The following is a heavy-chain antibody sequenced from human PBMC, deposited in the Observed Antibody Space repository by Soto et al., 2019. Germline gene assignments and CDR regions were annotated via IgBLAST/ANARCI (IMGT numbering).Heavy chain of an antibody. CDR1: GGSISSYY. CDR2: IYYSGST. D-gene: IGHD6-19*01. CDR3: ARHDPSSGWYSTYQYYFDY. J-gene: IGHJ4*02. V-gene: IGHV4-59*08. Sequence: QVQLQESGPGLVKPSETLSLTCTVSGGSISSYYWSWIRQPPGKGLEWIGYIYYSGSTNYNPSLKCRVTISVDTSKNQFSLKLSSVTAADTAVYYCARHDPSSGWYSTYQYYFDYWGQGTLVTVSS.